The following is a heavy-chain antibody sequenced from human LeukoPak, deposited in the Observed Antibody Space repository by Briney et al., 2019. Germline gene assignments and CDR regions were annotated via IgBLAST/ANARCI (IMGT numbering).Heavy chain of an antibody. V-gene: IGHV3-53*01. J-gene: IGHJ3*01. Sequence: PGGSLRLSCAASGFTFSSYSMSWVRQAPGKGLEWVSVIYSGGNTYYTDSVKGRFTISRDNSKNTLYLQMNNLRVEDTAVYYCARDRNRGDTGSYLDAFDVWGPGTMVTVSS. CDR1: GFTFSSYS. CDR2: IYSGGNT. CDR3: ARDRNRGDTGSYLDAFDV. D-gene: IGHD1-26*01.